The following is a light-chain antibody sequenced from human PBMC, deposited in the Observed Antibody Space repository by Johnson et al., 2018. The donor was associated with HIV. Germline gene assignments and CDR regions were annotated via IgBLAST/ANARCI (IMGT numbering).Light chain of an antibody. Sequence: VLTQPPSVSVSLGQMARITCSGEALPKKYAYWYQQKPGQFPVLVIYKDSERPSGIPERFSGSSSGTIVTLTISGVQADDAADYYCLSADSCGTYVFGTGTKVTVL. CDR1: ALPKKY. CDR2: KDS. CDR3: LSADSCGTYV. V-gene: IGLV3-16*01. J-gene: IGLJ1*01.